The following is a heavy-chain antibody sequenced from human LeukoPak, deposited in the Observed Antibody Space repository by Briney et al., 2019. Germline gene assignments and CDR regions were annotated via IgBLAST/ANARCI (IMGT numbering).Heavy chain of an antibody. V-gene: IGHV1-69*06. Sequence: EASVKVSCKASGGTFSSYAISWVRQAPGQGLEWMGGIIPIFGTANYAQKFQGRVTITADKSTSTAYMELSSLRSEDTAVYYCARAHSSGYLVAYWGQGTLVTVSS. CDR2: IIPIFGTA. CDR1: GGTFSSYA. D-gene: IGHD3-22*01. J-gene: IGHJ4*02. CDR3: ARAHSSGYLVAY.